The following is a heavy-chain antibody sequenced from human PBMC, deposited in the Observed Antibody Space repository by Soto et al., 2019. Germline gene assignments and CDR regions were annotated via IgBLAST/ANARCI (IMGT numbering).Heavy chain of an antibody. Sequence: SETLSLTCTVSGGSISSGDYYWSWIRQPPGKGLEWIGYIYYSGSTYYNPSLKSRVTISVDTSKDQFSLKLSSVTAADTAVYYCARFVVATIVGEGWFDPWGQGTLVTVSS. CDR3: ARFVVATIVGEGWFDP. D-gene: IGHD5-12*01. CDR2: IYYSGST. J-gene: IGHJ5*02. V-gene: IGHV4-30-4*01. CDR1: GGSISSGDYY.